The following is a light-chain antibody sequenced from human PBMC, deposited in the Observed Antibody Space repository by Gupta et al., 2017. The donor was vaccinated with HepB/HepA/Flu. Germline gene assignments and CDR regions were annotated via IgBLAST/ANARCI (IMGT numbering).Light chain of an antibody. J-gene: IGKJ3*01. CDR1: QRVSTY. CDR3: QQRDSSLIT. Sequence: IQMTQSPSSLSASVGDRVTITCRASQRVSTYLNWYQQKPGKVPKLLIFGSSAAQRRILSRFNGRDSGTDITLTISRRQPADFAPYYSQQRDSSLITSGRATKV. CDR2: GSS. V-gene: IGKV1-39*01.